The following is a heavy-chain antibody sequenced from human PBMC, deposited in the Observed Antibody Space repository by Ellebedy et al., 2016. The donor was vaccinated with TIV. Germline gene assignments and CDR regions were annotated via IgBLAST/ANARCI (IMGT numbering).Heavy chain of an antibody. D-gene: IGHD3-22*01. CDR3: ARDQIDYYHSSGDDFYY. V-gene: IGHV3-21*01. CDR2: ITSSSSYR. J-gene: IGHJ4*02. Sequence: GESLKISCAASGFTFSSYSMNWVRQAPGKGLEWVSSITSSSSYRFYADSVKGRFTISRDNAKNSLYLQMNSLRAEDTAVYYCARDQIDYYHSSGDDFYYWGQGTLVTVSS. CDR1: GFTFSSYS.